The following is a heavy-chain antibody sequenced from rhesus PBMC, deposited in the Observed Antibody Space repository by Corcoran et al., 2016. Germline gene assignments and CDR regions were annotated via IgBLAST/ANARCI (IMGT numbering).Heavy chain of an antibody. CDR2: ISGSSGST. CDR3: TRGRHDWGY. J-gene: IGHJ4*01. D-gene: IGHD3-9*01. CDR1: GGSFSGYY. Sequence: QVQLQESGPGLVKPSETLSLTCAVSGGSFSGYYWGWIRQPPGKGLDWIGYISGSSGSTDYNPSLKMLVTISTDPSKNQLSLKLTSVTAADTAVYYCTRGRHDWGYWGQGVLVTVSS. V-gene: IGHV4-165*01.